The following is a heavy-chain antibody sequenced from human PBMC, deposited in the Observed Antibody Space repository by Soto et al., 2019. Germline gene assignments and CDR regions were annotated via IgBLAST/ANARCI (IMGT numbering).Heavy chain of an antibody. CDR1: GGSISSGDYY. CDR3: ARGTDSSGPFDY. V-gene: IGHV4-30-4*01. Sequence: SETLSLTCTVSGGSISSGDYYWSWIRQPPGKGLEWIGYIYYSGSTYYNPSLKSRVTISVDTSKNQFSLKLSSVTAADTAVYYCARGTDSSGPFDYWGQGTLVTVSS. CDR2: IYYSGST. J-gene: IGHJ4*02. D-gene: IGHD3-22*01.